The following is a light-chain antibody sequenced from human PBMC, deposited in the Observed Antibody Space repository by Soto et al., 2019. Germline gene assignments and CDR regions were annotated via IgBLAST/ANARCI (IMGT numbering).Light chain of an antibody. CDR3: ISYTDRQSYL. CDR2: EAS. V-gene: IGLV2-18*02. CDR1: STDFVSYNR. J-gene: IGLJ1*01. Sequence: QSALTQPPSVSGSPGQSVTISCTGTSTDFVSYNRVSWYQQPPGTAPKLIIYEASNRPSGVPDRFSGSKSGNTASLTISGLQAADEADYYCISYTDRQSYLFGTGTKVTV.